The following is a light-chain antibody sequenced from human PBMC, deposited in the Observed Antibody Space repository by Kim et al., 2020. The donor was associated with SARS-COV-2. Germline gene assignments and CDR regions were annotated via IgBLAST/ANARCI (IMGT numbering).Light chain of an antibody. V-gene: IGKV3D-11*02. Sequence: SLSPGERATLACRASQSVSSYLAWYQQKPGQAPRLLIYDASNRATGIPARFSGSGPGTDFTLTISSLEPEDFAVYYCQQRSNWPLTFGGGTKLEI. CDR3: QQRSNWPLT. J-gene: IGKJ4*01. CDR2: DAS. CDR1: QSVSSY.